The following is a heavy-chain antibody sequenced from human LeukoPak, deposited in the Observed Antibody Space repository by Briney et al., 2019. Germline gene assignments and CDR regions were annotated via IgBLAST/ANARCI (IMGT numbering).Heavy chain of an antibody. CDR3: TSGGYCSSTSCSGDN. J-gene: IGHJ4*02. CDR1: GLTFSGSA. V-gene: IGHV3-73*01. D-gene: IGHD2-2*01. CDR2: IRSKANSYAT. Sequence: GGSLRLSCAASGLTFSGSAMHWVRQASGKGLEVVGRIRSKANSYATAYAASVKGRFTSPRDDSKNTASLQMNSLQTEATAVYYCTSGGYCSSTSCSGDNWGQGTLVTVSS.